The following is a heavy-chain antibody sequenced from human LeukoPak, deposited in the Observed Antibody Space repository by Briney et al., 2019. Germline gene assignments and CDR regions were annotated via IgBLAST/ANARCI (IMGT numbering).Heavy chain of an antibody. CDR3: AKGQETESRLDS. J-gene: IGHJ4*02. D-gene: IGHD1-1*01. CDR2: ISSSSSYI. CDR1: GFTVSSNY. V-gene: IGHV3-21*04. Sequence: GGSLRLSCAASGFTVSSNYMNWVRQAPGKGLEWVSSISSSSSYIYYADSVKGRLTISSDKSKNILFLQMNSLRAEDTALYYCAKGQETESRLDSWGQGTLVTVSS.